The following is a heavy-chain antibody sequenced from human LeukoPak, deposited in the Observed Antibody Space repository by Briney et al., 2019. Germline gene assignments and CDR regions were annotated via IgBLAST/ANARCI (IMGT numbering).Heavy chain of an antibody. V-gene: IGHV3-20*04. CDR2: INWNGGST. D-gene: IGHD3-10*01. CDR1: GFTFDDYG. CDR3: ARGPDATYLGGAFDI. J-gene: IGHJ3*02. Sequence: GGSLRLSCAASGFTFDDYGMSWVRRAPGKGLEWVSGINWNGGSTGYADSVKGRFTFSRDKAKNSLYLQMNSLRAEDTALYYCARGPDATYLGGAFDIWGQGTMVTVSS.